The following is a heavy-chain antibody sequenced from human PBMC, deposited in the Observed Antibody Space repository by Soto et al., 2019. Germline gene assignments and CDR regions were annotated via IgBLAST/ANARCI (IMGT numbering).Heavy chain of an antibody. J-gene: IGHJ4*02. V-gene: IGHV3-23*01. Sequence: RGPLRLSCAASGSISTTTPLSLVRQAPGKGLEWISTITRRRTNTSYADSVNGRFSISRDNLKNTVNLQMNGLGVEDTAIYYCATSFRYFDNWGPGTRVTVSS. CDR1: GSISTTTP. CDR2: ITRRRTNT. CDR3: ATSFRYFDN.